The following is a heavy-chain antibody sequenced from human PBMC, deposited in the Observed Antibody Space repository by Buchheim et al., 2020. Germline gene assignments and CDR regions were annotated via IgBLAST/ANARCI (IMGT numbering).Heavy chain of an antibody. V-gene: IGHV3-74*01. CDR1: GFTFSSYW. J-gene: IGHJ6*02. CDR3: ARGRFWTYYYYYYGMDV. D-gene: IGHD3/OR15-3a*01. CDR2: INSDGSST. Sequence: EVQLVESGGGLVQPGGSLRLSCAASGFTFSSYWMHWVRQAPGKGLVWVSRINSDGSSTRYADSVKGRFTISRDNAQNTLYLQMNSLRAEDTAVYYCARGRFWTYYYYYYGMDVWGQGTT.